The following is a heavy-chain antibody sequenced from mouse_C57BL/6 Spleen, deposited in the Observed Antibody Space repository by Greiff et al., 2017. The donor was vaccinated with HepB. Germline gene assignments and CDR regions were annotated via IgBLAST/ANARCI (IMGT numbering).Heavy chain of an antibody. V-gene: IGHV1-54*01. Sequence: VQLQQSGAELVRPGTSVKVSCKASGYAFTNYLIEWVKQRPGQGLEWIGVINPGSGGTNYNEKFKGKATLTADKSSSTAYMQLSSLTSEDSVVYFCARSPDGYYAMDYWGQGTSVTVSS. D-gene: IGHD2-3*01. CDR3: ARSPDGYYAMDY. CDR2: INPGSGGT. CDR1: GYAFTNYL. J-gene: IGHJ4*01.